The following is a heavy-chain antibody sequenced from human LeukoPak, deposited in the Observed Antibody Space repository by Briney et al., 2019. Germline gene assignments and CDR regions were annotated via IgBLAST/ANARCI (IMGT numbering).Heavy chain of an antibody. CDR1: GGSITSGNYY. CDR2: IYVSGST. D-gene: IGHD6-19*01. Sequence: SQTLSLTCTVSGGSITSGNYYWSWIRQPAGKGLEWIGRIYVSGSTSYNPSLKSRVTISVDTSKNQFSLKLTSVTAADTAVYFCAREAGTPPYYYYYMDVWGKGTTVTVSS. J-gene: IGHJ6*03. V-gene: IGHV4-61*02. CDR3: AREAGTPPYYYYYMDV.